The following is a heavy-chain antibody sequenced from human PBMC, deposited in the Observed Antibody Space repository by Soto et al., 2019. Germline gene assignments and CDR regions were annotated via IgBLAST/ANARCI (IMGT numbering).Heavy chain of an antibody. CDR2: IIPFFGSG. J-gene: IGHJ4*02. CDR3: ARDKGVYYSHFDY. Sequence: QVYLVQSGAEVKKPGSSVKVSCKASGCTFTSYAFSWVRQAPGQGPEWMGGIIPFFGSGNYAQKFQGRVTITADKSTSTVYMDLTGLRSEDTAFYYCARDKGVYYSHFDYWGQGTLVTVSS. CDR1: GCTFTSYA. D-gene: IGHD3-22*01. V-gene: IGHV1-69*06.